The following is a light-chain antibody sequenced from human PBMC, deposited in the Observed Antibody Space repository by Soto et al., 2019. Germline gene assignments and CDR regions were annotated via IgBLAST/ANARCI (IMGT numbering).Light chain of an antibody. J-gene: IGKJ4*01. CDR3: QQSYTLSPLT. CDR1: QSIGKY. CDR2: AAS. V-gene: IGKV1-39*01. Sequence: DIQMTQSPSSLSASVGDRVTITCRASQSIGKYLSWFQQTPGNAPKLLIYAASGLQSGVPSRFSGSGSGTDFTLTISSLQPEDFATYFCQQSYTLSPLTFGGGTKVDIK.